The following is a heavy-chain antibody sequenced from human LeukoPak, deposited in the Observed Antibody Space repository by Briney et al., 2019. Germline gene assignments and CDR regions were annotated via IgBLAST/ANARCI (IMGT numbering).Heavy chain of an antibody. D-gene: IGHD5-12*01. Sequence: PSETLSLTCTVSGGSIRSDHWSWIRQPPGKEPEFIGYVYYSGGTNYNPSLKSRVTISVDTSKTQFSLTLRSVTAADTAVYYCATDKGYHYYWGQGTLVTVSS. CDR3: ATDKGYHYY. V-gene: IGHV4-59*01. CDR1: GGSIRSDH. CDR2: VYYSGGT. J-gene: IGHJ4*02.